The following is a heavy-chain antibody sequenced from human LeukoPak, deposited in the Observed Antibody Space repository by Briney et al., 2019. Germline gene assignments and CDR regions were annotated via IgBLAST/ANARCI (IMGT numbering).Heavy chain of an antibody. Sequence: SSETLSLTCTVSGGSISSSSYYWGWIRQPPGKGLEWIGSIYYSGSTYYYPSLKSRVTISVDTSKNQFSLKLSSVTAADTAVYYCARTRYYYGSGSYGPTFDYWGQGTLVTVSS. CDR3: ARTRYYYGSGSYGPTFDY. D-gene: IGHD3-10*01. CDR2: IYYSGST. J-gene: IGHJ4*02. CDR1: GGSISSSSYY. V-gene: IGHV4-39*07.